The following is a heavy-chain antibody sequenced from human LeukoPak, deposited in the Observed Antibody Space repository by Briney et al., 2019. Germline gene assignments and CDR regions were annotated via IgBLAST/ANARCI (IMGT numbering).Heavy chain of an antibody. CDR1: GLTFSRYN. CDR2: IGTSSNNI. CDR3: ASGTVGNYALDY. Sequence: GGSLRLSCAASGLTFSRYNMNWVRQAPGKGLEWVSSIGTSSNNIYYTDSVKGRFTISRDNAKNSLCLQVDSLRVEDTAVYFCASGTVGNYALDYWGQGTLVTVSS. D-gene: IGHD1-7*01. J-gene: IGHJ4*02. V-gene: IGHV3-21*01.